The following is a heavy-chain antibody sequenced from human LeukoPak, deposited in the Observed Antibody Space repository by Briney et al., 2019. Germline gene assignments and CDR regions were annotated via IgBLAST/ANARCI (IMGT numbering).Heavy chain of an antibody. D-gene: IGHD6-13*01. CDR1: GFTFSSYA. J-gene: IGHJ4*02. CDR3: AMLAYSSRRN. CDR2: ISYDGSNK. V-gene: IGHV3-30*04. Sequence: GGSLRLSCAASGFTFSSYAMHWVRQAPGKGLEWVAVISYDGSNKYYADSVKGRFTISRDNSKNTLYLQMNSLRAEDTAVYYCAMLAYSSRRNWGQGTLVTVSS.